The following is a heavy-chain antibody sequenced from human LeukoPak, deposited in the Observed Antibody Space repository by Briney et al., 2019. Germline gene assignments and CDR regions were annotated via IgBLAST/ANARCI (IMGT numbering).Heavy chain of an antibody. CDR1: GFTFSSYA. J-gene: IGHJ4*02. D-gene: IGHD5-12*01. CDR2: ISYDGSNK. CDR3: ARGSVDIVPPGYFDY. V-gene: IGHV3-30-3*01. Sequence: GGSLRLSCAASGFTFSSYAKHWVRQAPGKGLEWVAVISYDGSNKYYADSVKGRFTISRDNSKNTLYLQMNSLRAEDTAVYYCARGSVDIVPPGYFDYWGQGSLVTVSS.